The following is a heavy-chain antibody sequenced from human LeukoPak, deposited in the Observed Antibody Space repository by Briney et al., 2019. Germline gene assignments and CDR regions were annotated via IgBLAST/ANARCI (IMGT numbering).Heavy chain of an antibody. CDR3: ARGHDYVWGSYRSVWFDP. D-gene: IGHD3-16*02. J-gene: IGHJ5*02. V-gene: IGHV4-38-2*02. CDR1: GYSISSGYY. Sequence: PSETLSLTCTVSGYSISSGYYWGWIRQPPGKGLQWIGSIYQSGSTYYNPSLKSRVTISVDTSKNQFSLKLSSVTAADTAVYYCARGHDYVWGSYRSVWFDPWGQGTLVTVSS. CDR2: IYQSGST.